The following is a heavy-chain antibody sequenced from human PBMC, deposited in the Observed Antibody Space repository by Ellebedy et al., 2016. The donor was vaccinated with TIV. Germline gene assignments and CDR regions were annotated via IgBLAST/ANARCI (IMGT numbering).Heavy chain of an antibody. CDR1: GVSITSTSW. D-gene: IGHD2-8*02. CDR2: IYYSGST. Sequence: MPSETLSLTCAVSGVSITSTSWWNWVRQPPGKGLEWIGDIYYSGSTNYDPSFKSRITISVDKSKNQFSLNLSSVTAADTAMYYCARDSDVGTGFDYWGQGTLVTVSS. CDR3: ARDSDVGTGFDY. J-gene: IGHJ4*02. V-gene: IGHV4-4*02.